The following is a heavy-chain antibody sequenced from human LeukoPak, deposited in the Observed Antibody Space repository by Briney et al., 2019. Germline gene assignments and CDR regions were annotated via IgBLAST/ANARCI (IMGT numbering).Heavy chain of an antibody. CDR2: IRSKANTYAT. D-gene: IGHD4-11*01. J-gene: IGHJ4*02. V-gene: IGHV3-73*01. CDR3: TSEPTGY. Sequence: LPGGSLRLSCAASGFAFSSYEMNWVHQAPGKGLEWVGRIRSKANTYATAYAASVKGRFTISRDDSKNTAYLQMNSLETEDTAVYYCTSEPTGYWGQGTLVTVSS. CDR1: GFAFSSYE.